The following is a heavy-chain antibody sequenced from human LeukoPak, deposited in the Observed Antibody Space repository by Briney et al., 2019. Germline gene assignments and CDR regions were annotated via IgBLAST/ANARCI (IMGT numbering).Heavy chain of an antibody. CDR2: VSTYNGNT. J-gene: IGHJ4*02. CDR3: ARDLGHCRNIICSSSAY. D-gene: IGHD2/OR15-2a*01. Sequence: ASVKVSCKASGYTFTSYYMHWVRQAPGQGLEWMGWVSTYNGNTIYAQKIQGRVTMTTDTSTNTVYMELRSLRSDDTAIYYCARDLGHCRNIICSSSAYWGRGTLVTVSS. V-gene: IGHV1-18*04. CDR1: GYTFTSYY.